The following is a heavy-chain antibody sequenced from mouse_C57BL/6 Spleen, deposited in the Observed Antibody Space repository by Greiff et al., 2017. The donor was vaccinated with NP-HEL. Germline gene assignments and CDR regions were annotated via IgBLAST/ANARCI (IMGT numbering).Heavy chain of an antibody. CDR1: GYTFTSYW. CDR3: APAYYSNLYAMDY. CDR2: IHPNSGST. J-gene: IGHJ4*01. D-gene: IGHD2-5*01. Sequence: QVQLKESGAELVKPGASVKLSCKASGYTFTSYWMHWVKQRPGQGLEWIGMIHPNSGSTNYNEKFKSKATLTVDKSSSTAYMQLSSLTSEDSAVYYCAPAYYSNLYAMDYWGQGTSVTVSS. V-gene: IGHV1-64*01.